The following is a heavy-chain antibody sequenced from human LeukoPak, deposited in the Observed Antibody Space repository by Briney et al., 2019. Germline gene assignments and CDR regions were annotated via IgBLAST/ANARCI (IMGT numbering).Heavy chain of an antibody. D-gene: IGHD6-13*01. J-gene: IGHJ1*01. CDR3: AHRDDGYSSSQSRDEYFQH. V-gene: IGHV3-7*01. Sequence: GGSLRLSCTASGFSFSNYCMSWVRQAPGKGLEWVANIKQDGREKYYVDSVKGRFTISRDNAKNSLYLQMNSLRAEDTAVYYCAHRDDGYSSSQSRDEYFQHWGQGTLVTVSS. CDR1: GFSFSNYC. CDR2: IKQDGREK.